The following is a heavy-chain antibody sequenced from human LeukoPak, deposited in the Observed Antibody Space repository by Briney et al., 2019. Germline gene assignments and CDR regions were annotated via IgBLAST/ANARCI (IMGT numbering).Heavy chain of an antibody. D-gene: IGHD6-19*01. CDR1: GYTFTSYG. CDR2: ISAYNGNT. V-gene: IGHV1-18*01. J-gene: IGHJ6*02. CDR3: ARDRGGLYNHYYYGMDV. Sequence: ASVKVSCKASGYTFTSYGISWVRQAPGQGLEWMGWISAYNGNTNYAQKLQGRVTMTTDTSTSTAYMELRSLRSDDTAVYYCARDRGGLYNHYYYGMDVWGQGTTVTVSS.